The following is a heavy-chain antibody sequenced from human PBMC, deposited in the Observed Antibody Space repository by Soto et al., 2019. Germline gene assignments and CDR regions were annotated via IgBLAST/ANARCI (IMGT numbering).Heavy chain of an antibody. D-gene: IGHD6-13*01. J-gene: IGHJ4*02. V-gene: IGHV3-23*01. CDR3: AKDLRTYSSSWYSALNFDY. Sequence: GGSLXLSCAASVFTFXNYAXXXXRXXXXKGXXXVSLVSATAGNTYYTDSVKGRFTISRDNSKNTLYLQMNSLRAEDTAVYYCAKDLRTYSSSWYSALNFDYWGQGTLVTVSS. CDR1: VFTFXNYA. CDR2: VSATAGNT.